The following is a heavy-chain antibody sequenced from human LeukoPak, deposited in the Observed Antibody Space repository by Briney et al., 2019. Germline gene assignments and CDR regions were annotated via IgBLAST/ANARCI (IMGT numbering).Heavy chain of an antibody. V-gene: IGHV3-23*01. CDR1: GYSYSSSA. D-gene: IGHD3-22*01. J-gene: IGHJ4*02. Sequence: VGCPRLSRAAPGYSYSSSATSWGRDTPGEGRWWGSAICGSGGSRYYADSVKGRFTISRDNSKDTLYLQMNSLRAEDTAVYYCAKEVVVVITTHTEAGFDYWGQGTLVTVSS. CDR2: ICGSGGSR. CDR3: AKEVVVVITTHTEAGFDY.